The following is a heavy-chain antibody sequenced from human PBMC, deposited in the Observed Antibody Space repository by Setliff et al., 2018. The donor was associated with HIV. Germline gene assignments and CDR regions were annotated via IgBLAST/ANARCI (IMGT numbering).Heavy chain of an antibody. CDR1: GGSISSYY. CDR2: IYTSGST. CDR3: ARDQGSGSYYKVLNWFDP. V-gene: IGHV4-4*09. D-gene: IGHD3-10*01. Sequence: SETLSLTCTVSGGSISSYYWSWIRQPPGKGLEWIGYIYTSGSTNYNPSLKSRVTISVDTSKNQFSLRLSSVTAADTAVYYCARDQGSGSYYKVLNWFDPWGQGTLVTVSS. J-gene: IGHJ5*02.